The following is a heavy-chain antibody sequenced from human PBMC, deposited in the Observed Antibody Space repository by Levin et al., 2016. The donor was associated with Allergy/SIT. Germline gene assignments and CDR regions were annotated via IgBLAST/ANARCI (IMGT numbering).Heavy chain of an antibody. J-gene: IGHJ4*02. D-gene: IGHD6-19*01. V-gene: IGHV3-74*01. Sequence: GGSLRLSCAASGFTFSSYWMHWVRQAPGKGLVCVSRINSDGSSTSYADSVKGRFTISRDNAKNTLYLQMNSLRAEDTAVYYCARLPSSIAVAGTYYFDYWGQGTLVTVSS. CDR1: GFTFSSYW. CDR2: INSDGSST. CDR3: ARLPSSIAVAGTYYFDY.